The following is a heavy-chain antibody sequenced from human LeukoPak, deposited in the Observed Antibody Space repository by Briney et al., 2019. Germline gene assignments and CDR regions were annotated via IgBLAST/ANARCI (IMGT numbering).Heavy chain of an antibody. CDR3: ASGLELDY. CDR1: EFTFSSYS. V-gene: IGHV3-7*03. Sequence: PGGSLRLSCAASEFTFSSYSMNWVRQAPGKGLEWVANIKQDGSEKNYVDSVKGRFTISRDNAKNSLYLQMNSLRAEDTAVYYCASGLELDYWGQGTLVTVSS. CDR2: IKQDGSEK. J-gene: IGHJ4*02.